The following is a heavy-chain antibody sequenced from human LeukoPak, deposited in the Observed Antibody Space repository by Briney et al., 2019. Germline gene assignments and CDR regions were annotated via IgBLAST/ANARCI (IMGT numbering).Heavy chain of an antibody. CDR2: ISGSGGST. CDR3: AKVLKDYYDSSGYWPGPNFDY. V-gene: IGHV3-23*01. CDR1: GFTFSTYA. D-gene: IGHD3-22*01. Sequence: GRSLRLSCAASGFTFSTYAMHWVRQAPGKGLEWVSAISGSGGSTYYADSVKGRFTISRDNSKNTLYLQMNSLRAEDTAVYYCAKVLKDYYDSSGYWPGPNFDYWGQGTLVTVSS. J-gene: IGHJ4*02.